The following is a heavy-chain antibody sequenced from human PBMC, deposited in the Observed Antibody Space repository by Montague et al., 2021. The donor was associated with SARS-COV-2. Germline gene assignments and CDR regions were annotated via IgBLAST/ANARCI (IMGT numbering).Heavy chain of an antibody. V-gene: IGHV3-74*01. CDR1: GFTFSRYW. D-gene: IGHD5-12*01. CDR3: ARETLGGYPIWLDQ. CDR2: INSDGSST. Sequence: SRRLSCAASGFTFSRYWMDWVRQAPGKGLVWVSRINSDGSSTSYADSVKGRFTISRDNAKNTLYLKMNSLRAEDTAVYFCARETLGGYPIWLDQWGQGTLVTVSS. J-gene: IGHJ4*02.